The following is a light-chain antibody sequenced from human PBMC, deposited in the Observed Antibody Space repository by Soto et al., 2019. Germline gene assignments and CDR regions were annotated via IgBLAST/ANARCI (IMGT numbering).Light chain of an antibody. J-gene: IGKJ2*01. Sequence: EIALTQSPGTLSLSPGERATLSCRASQSLTSSYLAWYQQKPGQAPRLLIYGASSRATGIPDRFSGSGSGTDFTLTISRLEPEDFAVYYCQQYGSSLYTFGQGTKLEIK. CDR1: QSLTSSY. V-gene: IGKV3-20*01. CDR3: QQYGSSLYT. CDR2: GAS.